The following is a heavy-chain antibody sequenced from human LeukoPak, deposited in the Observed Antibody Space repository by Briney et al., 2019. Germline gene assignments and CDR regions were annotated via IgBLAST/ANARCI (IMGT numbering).Heavy chain of an antibody. CDR2: IYSGGST. J-gene: IGHJ5*02. Sequence: GGSLRLSCAASGFTVSSNYMSWVRQAPGTGLEWVSVIYSGGSTYYADSVKGRCTISRDNSKNTLYLQMNSLRAEDTAVYYCAREKGVAGTVSWFDPWGQGTLVTVSS. D-gene: IGHD1-1*01. CDR3: AREKGVAGTVSWFDP. V-gene: IGHV3-53*01. CDR1: GFTVSSNY.